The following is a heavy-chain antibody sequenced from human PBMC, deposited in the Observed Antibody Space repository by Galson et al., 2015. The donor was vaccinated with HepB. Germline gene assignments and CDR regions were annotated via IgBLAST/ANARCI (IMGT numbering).Heavy chain of an antibody. J-gene: IGHJ5*02. Sequence: SLRLSCAASGFTFSTYWMHWVRQAPGKGLIWVSRINSDGSITSYADSVRGRFTISRDNAKNTLYPQMNSLRAEDTAVYYCVRGGGTSWGQGTLVTVSS. CDR3: VRGGGTS. V-gene: IGHV3-74*01. CDR2: INSDGSIT. CDR1: GFTFSTYW. D-gene: IGHD1-1*01.